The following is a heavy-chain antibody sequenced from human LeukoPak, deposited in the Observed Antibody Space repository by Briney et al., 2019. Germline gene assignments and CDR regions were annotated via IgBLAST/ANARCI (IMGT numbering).Heavy chain of an antibody. V-gene: IGHV4-39*07. CDR3: ARGHSYGSRGDAHAFDI. CDR2: IYYSGST. Sequence: PSETLSLTCTVSGGSISSSSYYWGWIRQPPGKGLEWIGSIYYSGSTYYNPSLKSRVTISVDTSKNQFSLKLSSVTAADTAVYYCARGHSYGSRGDAHAFDIWGQGTMVTVSS. D-gene: IGHD5-18*01. CDR1: GGSISSSSYY. J-gene: IGHJ3*02.